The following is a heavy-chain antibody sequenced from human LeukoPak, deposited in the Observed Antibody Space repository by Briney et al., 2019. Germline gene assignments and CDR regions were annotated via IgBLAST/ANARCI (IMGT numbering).Heavy chain of an antibody. CDR1: GYSISSGYY. V-gene: IGHV4-38-2*02. CDR3: AGDRSYVDV. Sequence: KPSETLSLTCTVSGYSISSGYYWGWIRQSPGKGLEWIGTIYYSGSTYYNPSLKSRVSMSVDTSKSQFSLRPTSVTAADTAVYFCAGDRSYVDVWGKGTTVTVSS. J-gene: IGHJ6*03. CDR2: IYYSGST.